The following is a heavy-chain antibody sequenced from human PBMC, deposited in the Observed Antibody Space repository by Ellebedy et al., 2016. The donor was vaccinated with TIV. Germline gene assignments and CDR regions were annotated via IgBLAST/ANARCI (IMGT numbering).Heavy chain of an antibody. D-gene: IGHD6-19*01. CDR1: GYTFTGYY. Sequence: AASVKVSCKASGYTFTGYYMHWLRHAPGQGPEWMGWINPNSSDTKYAQQFQGRVTVTRDTPISTAYMELSRLTSDDTAVYYCARVNSAWYNDYWGQGTLVTVSS. V-gene: IGHV1-2*02. J-gene: IGHJ4*02. CDR3: ARVNSAWYNDY. CDR2: INPNSSDT.